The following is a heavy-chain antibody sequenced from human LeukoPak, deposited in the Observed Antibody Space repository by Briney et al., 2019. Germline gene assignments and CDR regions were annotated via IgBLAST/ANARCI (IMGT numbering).Heavy chain of an antibody. Sequence: PSETLSLTCTVSGGSISSYCWSWIRQPPGKGLEWIGYIYYSGSTNYNPSLKSRVTISVDTSKNQFSLKLSSVTAADTAVYYCARGAVEWFDPWGQGTLVTVSS. V-gene: IGHV4-59*01. CDR1: GGSISSYC. CDR3: ARGAVEWFDP. CDR2: IYYSGST. J-gene: IGHJ5*02. D-gene: IGHD6-19*01.